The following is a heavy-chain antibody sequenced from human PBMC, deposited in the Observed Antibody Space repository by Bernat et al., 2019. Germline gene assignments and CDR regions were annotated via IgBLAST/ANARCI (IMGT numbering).Heavy chain of an antibody. CDR3: TRSGALAEQTFDY. CDR2: VRTKANGFAT. J-gene: IGHJ4*02. D-gene: IGHD3-10*01. Sequence: EVQLAESGGGLVQPGGSLKLSCAASGLTFSDSTMQWFRQASGKGLDWVGRVRTKANGFATSYAASVKGRFTISRDDSKNTAYLQMNSLKIEDTAVYYCTRSGALAEQTFDYWGQGTLVTVSS. V-gene: IGHV3-73*01. CDR1: GLTFSDST.